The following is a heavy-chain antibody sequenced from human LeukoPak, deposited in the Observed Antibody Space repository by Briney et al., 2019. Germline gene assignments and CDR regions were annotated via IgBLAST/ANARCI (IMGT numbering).Heavy chain of an antibody. CDR3: ARGSDFWSGYRIDY. CDR1: GGSISSGSYY. D-gene: IGHD3-3*01. Sequence: SETLSLTCTVSGGSISSGSYYWSWIRQPAGKGLEWIGRIYTSGSTNYNPSLKSRVTISVDTSKNQFSLKLSSVTAADTAVYYCARGSDFWSGYRIDYWGQGTLVTVSS. V-gene: IGHV4-61*02. J-gene: IGHJ4*02. CDR2: IYTSGST.